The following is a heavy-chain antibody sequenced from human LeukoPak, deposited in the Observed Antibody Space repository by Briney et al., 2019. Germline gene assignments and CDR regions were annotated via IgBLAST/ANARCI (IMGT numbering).Heavy chain of an antibody. V-gene: IGHV4-34*01. CDR2: INHSGST. CDR1: GGSFSGYY. D-gene: IGHD4-11*01. CDR3: AKSYSNYEWYFDY. Sequence: PSETLSLTCAVYGGSFSGYYWSWIRQPPGKGLEWIGEINHSGSTNYNPSLKSRVTISVDTSKNQFSLKLSSVTTEDTAVYYCAKSYSNYEWYFDYWGQGTLVTVSS. J-gene: IGHJ4*02.